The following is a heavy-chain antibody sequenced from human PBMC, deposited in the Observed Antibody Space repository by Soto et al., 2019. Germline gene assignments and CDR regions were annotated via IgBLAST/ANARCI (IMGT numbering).Heavy chain of an antibody. CDR2: MNPNSGNT. V-gene: IGHV1-8*01. D-gene: IGHD3-16*01. CDR3: ASSYVGADYYYYMDV. J-gene: IGHJ6*03. CDR1: GYTFTSYD. Sequence: VKVSCKASGYTFTSYDINWVRQATGQGLEWMGWMNPNSGNTGYAQKFQGRVTMTRNTSISTAYMELSSLRSEDTAVYYCASSYVGADYYYYMDVWGKGTTVTVSS.